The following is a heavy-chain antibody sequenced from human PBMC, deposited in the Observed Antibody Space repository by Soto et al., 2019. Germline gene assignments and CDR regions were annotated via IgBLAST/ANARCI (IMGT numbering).Heavy chain of an antibody. J-gene: IGHJ4*02. CDR1: GGSVNNSA. V-gene: IGHV1-69*01. CDR3: GRGSSWTKVEY. CDR2: IIPIFGPA. D-gene: IGHD6-13*01. Sequence: QVQLVQSESEVKKPGSSVRVSCKASGGSVNNSAISWLRQAPGQGLEWMGGIIPIFGPAIYARKFQGRVTINADESSSTAFMELNNVRSEDTAVYYCGRGSSWTKVEYWGQGTLVTVSS.